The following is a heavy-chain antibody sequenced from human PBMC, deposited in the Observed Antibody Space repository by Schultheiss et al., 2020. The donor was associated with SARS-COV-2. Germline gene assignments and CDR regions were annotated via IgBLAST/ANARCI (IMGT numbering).Heavy chain of an antibody. Sequence: GGSLRLSCAASGFTFSSYAMSWVRQAPGKGLEWVSAISGSGGSTYYADSVKGRFTISRDNSKNTLYLQMNSLRAEDTAVYYCAKDLGSVYVAGGWFDPWGQGTLVTVSS. V-gene: IGHV3-23*01. CDR3: AKDLGSVYVAGGWFDP. CDR2: ISGSGGST. D-gene: IGHD5/OR15-5a*01. CDR1: GFTFSSYA. J-gene: IGHJ5*02.